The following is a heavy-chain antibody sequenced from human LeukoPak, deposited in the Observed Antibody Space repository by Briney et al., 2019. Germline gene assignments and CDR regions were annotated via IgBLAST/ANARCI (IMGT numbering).Heavy chain of an antibody. J-gene: IGHJ4*02. D-gene: IGHD3-10*01. Sequence: GGSLRLSCAASGFTFSNAWMSWVRQAPGKGLEWVGRIKSKTGGGTTDYAAPVKGRFTISRDDSKNTLYLQMNSLKTEDTAVYYCTTSYGSGSYPRDYWGQGTLVTVSS. CDR1: GFTFSNAW. CDR2: IKSKTGGGTT. CDR3: TTSYGSGSYPRDY. V-gene: IGHV3-15*01.